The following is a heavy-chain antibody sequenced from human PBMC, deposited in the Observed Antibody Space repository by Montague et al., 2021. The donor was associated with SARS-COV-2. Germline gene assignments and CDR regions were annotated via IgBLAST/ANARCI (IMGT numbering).Heavy chain of an antibody. J-gene: IGHJ4*02. CDR2: ISGSGGST. V-gene: IGHV3-23*01. CDR3: AKGGQRGYFDY. D-gene: IGHD2-2*01. CDR1: GFTFNSYA. Sequence: SLRLSCAASGFTFNSYAMSWVRQAPGKGLEWVSTISGSGGSTYYADSVKGRSAISRDNSKNTLYLQMNSLRAEDTAVYYCAKGGQRGYFDYWGQGTLVTVSS.